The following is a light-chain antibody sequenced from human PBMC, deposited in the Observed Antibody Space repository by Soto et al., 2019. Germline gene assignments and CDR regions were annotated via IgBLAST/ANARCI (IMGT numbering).Light chain of an antibody. Sequence: QSALTQPASVSGSPGQSITISCTGTSSDVGGYNYVSWYQQHPGKAPKLMISNVGDRPSGVSNRFSGSKSGNTASLTISGLQSEDEADYYCSLYTSSSTVVFGGGTKVTVL. V-gene: IGLV2-14*03. CDR1: SSDVGGYNY. J-gene: IGLJ3*02. CDR2: NVG. CDR3: SLYTSSSTVV.